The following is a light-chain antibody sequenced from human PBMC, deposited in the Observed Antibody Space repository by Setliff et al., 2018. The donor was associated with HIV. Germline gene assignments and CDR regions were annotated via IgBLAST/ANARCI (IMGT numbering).Light chain of an antibody. J-gene: IGLJ1*01. CDR1: SSDVGGYNL. CDR3: SSYTGSSTLEV. V-gene: IGLV2-14*02. Sequence: QSALTQPASVSGSPGQSITISCTGTSSDVGGYNLVSWYQQHPGKGPKLLISEVSQRPSGVSNRFSASKSGNTASLTISGLQAEDEADYYCSSYTGSSTLEVFGTGTKVTVL. CDR2: EVS.